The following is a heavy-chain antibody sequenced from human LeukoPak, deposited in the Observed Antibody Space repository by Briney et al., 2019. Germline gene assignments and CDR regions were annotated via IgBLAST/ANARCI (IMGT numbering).Heavy chain of an antibody. V-gene: IGHV3-23*01. D-gene: IGHD3-22*01. Sequence: QPGRSLRLSCAASGFTFSSYAMTWVRQAPGKGLEWVSAISGSGGSTYYADSVKGRFTISRDNSKNTLYLQMNSLRAEDTAVYYCAKGAWKPRMIVVVKIPYYFDYWGQGTLVTVSS. J-gene: IGHJ4*02. CDR1: GFTFSSYA. CDR2: ISGSGGST. CDR3: AKGAWKPRMIVVVKIPYYFDY.